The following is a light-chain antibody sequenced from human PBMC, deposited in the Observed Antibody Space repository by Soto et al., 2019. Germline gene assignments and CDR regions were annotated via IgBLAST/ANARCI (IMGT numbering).Light chain of an antibody. V-gene: IGLV1-47*01. CDR2: RNN. CDR1: SSNIGTNY. J-gene: IGLJ2*01. Sequence: QSVLTQPPSASGTPGQRVTISCSGSSSNIGTNYVYWYQQLPGTAPKLLIYRNNQRPSGVPDRFSGSKSGTSASLAISGLQSEDEADYYCAAWDDSLSGVVFGGGTKLTGL. CDR3: AAWDDSLSGVV.